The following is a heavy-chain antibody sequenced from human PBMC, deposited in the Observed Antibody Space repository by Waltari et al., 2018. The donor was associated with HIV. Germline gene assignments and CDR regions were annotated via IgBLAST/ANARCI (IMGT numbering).Heavy chain of an antibody. CDR3: ARVLTGDYGSSRFDP. D-gene: IGHD4-17*01. CDR2: MYHSGST. CDR1: GGSISSYNW. V-gene: IGHV4-4*02. Sequence: QVQLQESGPGLVKPSETLSLTCAVSGGSISSYNWGSWVRQTPGKGLEWIGEMYHSGSTNYNPSLKSRVTIVVDKSKNQFSLKVTSVTAADTAVYYCARVLTGDYGSSRFDPWGQGTLVTVSS. J-gene: IGHJ5*02.